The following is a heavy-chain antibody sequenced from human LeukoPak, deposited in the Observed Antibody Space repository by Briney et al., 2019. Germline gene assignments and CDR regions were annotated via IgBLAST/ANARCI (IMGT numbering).Heavy chain of an antibody. Sequence: GGSLRLSCAASGFTFSSYAMHWVRQAPGKGLGWVAVISYDGSNKYYADSVKGRFTISRDNSKNTLYVQMNSLRAEDTAVYYCARDRGDNPFDYWGQGILVTVSS. CDR3: ARDRGDNPFDY. CDR1: GFTFSSYA. V-gene: IGHV3-30-3*01. J-gene: IGHJ4*02. CDR2: ISYDGSNK. D-gene: IGHD2-21*02.